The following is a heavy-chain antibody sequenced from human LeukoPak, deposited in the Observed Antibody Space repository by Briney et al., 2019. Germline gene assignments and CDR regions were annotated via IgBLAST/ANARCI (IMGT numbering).Heavy chain of an antibody. J-gene: IGHJ4*02. D-gene: IGHD5-18*01. V-gene: IGHV3-48*04. CDR2: ISTSGLTI. CDR3: ARDLRYSYGLGLFDY. CDR1: GFTFNSYN. Sequence: GGSLRLSCAASGFTFNSYNMSWVRQAPGKGLEWVSYISTSGLTIYYADSVKGRFTISRDNPRNSLSLQINSLRAEDTAVYYCARDLRYSYGLGLFDYWGQGTLVTVSS.